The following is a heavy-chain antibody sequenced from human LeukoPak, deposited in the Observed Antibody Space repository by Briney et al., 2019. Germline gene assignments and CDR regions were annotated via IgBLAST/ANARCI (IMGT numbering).Heavy chain of an antibody. CDR2: ISSSSSYI. CDR1: GFTFSSYS. Sequence: GGSLRLSCAASGFTFSSYSMNWVRQAPGKGLEWVSSISSSSSYIYYADSGKGRFTISRDNAKNSLYLQMNSLRAEDTAVYYCARVSREAVAGTYYYYYYMDVWGKGTTVTVSS. V-gene: IGHV3-21*01. J-gene: IGHJ6*03. CDR3: ARVSREAVAGTYYYYYYMDV. D-gene: IGHD6-19*01.